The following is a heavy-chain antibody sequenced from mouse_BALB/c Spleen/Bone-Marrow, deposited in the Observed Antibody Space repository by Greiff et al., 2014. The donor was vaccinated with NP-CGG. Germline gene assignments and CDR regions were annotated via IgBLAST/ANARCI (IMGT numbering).Heavy chain of an antibody. CDR2: ISNLAYSI. J-gene: IGHJ4*01. D-gene: IGHD2-1*01. Sequence: EVKLQESGGALVQPGGSRKLSCAASGFTFSDYGMARVRQAPGKGPEWVAFISNLAYSIYYTDTVTGRFTISRENAKNTLYLEMSSLRSEDTAMYYCARETTRGAMDYWGQGTSVTVSS. V-gene: IGHV5-15*02. CDR3: ARETTRGAMDY. CDR1: GFTFSDYG.